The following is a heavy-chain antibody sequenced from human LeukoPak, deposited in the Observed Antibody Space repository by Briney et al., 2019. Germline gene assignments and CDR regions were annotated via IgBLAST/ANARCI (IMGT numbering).Heavy chain of an antibody. J-gene: IGHJ4*02. CDR3: SRENGDFSPFGY. CDR2: ISLSGLT. D-gene: IGHD7-27*01. Sequence: SETLSLTCGVSGGSITTTNWWSWVRQHPGQGLEWIGEISLSGLTNYNPSLKSRVTVSLDKSKNLLFLKMTSVTAADTAVYYCSRENGDFSPFGYWGQGSLVTVSS. V-gene: IGHV4-4*02. CDR1: GGSITTTNW.